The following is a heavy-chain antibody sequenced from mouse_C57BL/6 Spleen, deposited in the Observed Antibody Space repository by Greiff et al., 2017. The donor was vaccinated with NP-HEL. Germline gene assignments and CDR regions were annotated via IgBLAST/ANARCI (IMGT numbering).Heavy chain of an antibody. CDR1: GFSFNTYA. J-gene: IGHJ4*01. CDR2: IRSKSNNYAT. CDR3: VRHRGSGYGMDY. V-gene: IGHV10-1*01. D-gene: IGHD3-2*02. Sequence: EVKLMESGGGLVQPKGSLKLSCAASGFSFNTYAMNWVRQAPGKGLEWVARIRSKSNNYATYYADSVKDRFTISRDDSESMLYLQMNNLKTEDTAMYYCVRHRGSGYGMDYWGQGTSVTVSS.